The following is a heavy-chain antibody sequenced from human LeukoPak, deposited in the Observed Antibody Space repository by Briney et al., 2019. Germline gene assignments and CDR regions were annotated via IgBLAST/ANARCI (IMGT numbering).Heavy chain of an antibody. CDR2: MNHSGST. CDR1: GGSFSGYY. J-gene: IGHJ6*03. CDR3: ARGRFRLRRITMVRSSHSSYYYMDV. Sequence: PSETLSLTCAVYGGSFSGYYWSWIGQPPGNGREWMGGMNHSGSTSYTPSLKSRVTISVAPYKNQFSLKLSSVTAADTAVYSCARGRFRLRRITMVRSSHSSYYYMDVWGKGTTVTVSS. D-gene: IGHD3-10*01. V-gene: IGHV4-34*01.